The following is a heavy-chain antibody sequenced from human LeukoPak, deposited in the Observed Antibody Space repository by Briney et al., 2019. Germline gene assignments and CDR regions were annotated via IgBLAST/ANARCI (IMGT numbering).Heavy chain of an antibody. J-gene: IGHJ4*02. CDR1: GFTFISYW. CDR2: ISGSGGST. V-gene: IGHV3-23*01. CDR3: AKCLLSGSYYSFDY. D-gene: IGHD1-26*01. Sequence: PGGSLRLSCAASGFTFISYWMLWVRQAPGKGLEWVSAISGSGGSTYYADSVKGRFTISRDNSKNTLYLQMNSLRAEDTAVYYCAKCLLSGSYYSFDYWGQGTLVTVSS.